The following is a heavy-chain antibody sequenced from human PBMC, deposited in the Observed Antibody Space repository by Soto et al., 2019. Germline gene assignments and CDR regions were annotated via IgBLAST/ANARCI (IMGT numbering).Heavy chain of an antibody. J-gene: IGHJ4*02. D-gene: IGHD6-19*01. CDR3: ARGYSSGWPLGY. V-gene: IGHV1-69*13. Sequence: GASVKVSCKASGGTFSSYAISWVRQAPGQGLEWMGGIIPIFGTANYAQKFQGRVTITADESTSTAYMELSSLRSEDTAVYYCARGYSSGWPLGYWGQGTLVTVSS. CDR2: IIPIFGTA. CDR1: GGTFSSYA.